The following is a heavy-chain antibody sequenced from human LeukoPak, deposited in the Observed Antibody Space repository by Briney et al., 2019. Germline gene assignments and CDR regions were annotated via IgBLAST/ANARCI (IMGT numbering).Heavy chain of an antibody. CDR3: ARASGAGYDY. D-gene: IGHD3-9*01. J-gene: IGHJ4*02. V-gene: IGHV3-74*01. Sequence: GGPLRLSCAASRFTFSSYWMHWVRQAPGKGLVWVSRISGDGSSTTYADSVKGRFTISRDNAKSTLYLQINSLRADDTAVYYCARASGAGYDYWGQGTLVTVSS. CDR2: ISGDGSST. CDR1: RFTFSSYW.